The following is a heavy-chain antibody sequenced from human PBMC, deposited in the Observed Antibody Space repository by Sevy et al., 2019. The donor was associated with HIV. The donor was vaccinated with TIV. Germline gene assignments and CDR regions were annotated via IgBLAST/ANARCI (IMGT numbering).Heavy chain of an antibody. Sequence: SETLSLTCGVSGXXXSXSNWWHWVRQPPGKGLEWIGEIXRGGSTNYNPSLKSRVTISVDNSKNQFSLQLNSVTAADTAVYXCARGXDTXXXXDPWGQXTLVTVSS. CDR3: ARGXDTXXXXDP. V-gene: IGHV4-4*02. CDR2: IXRGGST. J-gene: IGHJ5*02. CDR1: GXXXSXSNW.